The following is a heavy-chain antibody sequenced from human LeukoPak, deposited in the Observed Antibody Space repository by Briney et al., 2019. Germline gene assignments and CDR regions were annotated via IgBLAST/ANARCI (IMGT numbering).Heavy chain of an antibody. D-gene: IGHD6-19*01. CDR1: GGSFSGYY. Sequence: SETLSLTCAVYGGSFSGYYWGWIRQPPGKGLEWIGEINHSGSTNYNPSLKSRVTISVDTSKNQFSLKLSSVTAADTAVYYCARGGPGYSSGWFAYWGQGTLVTVSS. J-gene: IGHJ5*01. CDR3: ARGGPGYSSGWFAY. CDR2: INHSGST. V-gene: IGHV4-34*01.